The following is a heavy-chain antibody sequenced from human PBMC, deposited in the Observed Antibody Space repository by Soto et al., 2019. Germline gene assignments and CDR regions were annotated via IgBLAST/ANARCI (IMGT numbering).Heavy chain of an antibody. CDR3: ARDGLGSSGGKDAFDI. D-gene: IGHD6-19*01. V-gene: IGHV4-61*01. Sequence: PSETLSLTCTVSGGSVSSYSYYWNWIRQPPGEGLEWIGYISYSGSTNYNPSLKSRVTMSVDTSKNEFSLRLSSVTAADTAVYFCARDGLGSSGGKDAFDIWGQGATVT. CDR1: GGSVSSYSYY. CDR2: ISYSGST. J-gene: IGHJ3*02.